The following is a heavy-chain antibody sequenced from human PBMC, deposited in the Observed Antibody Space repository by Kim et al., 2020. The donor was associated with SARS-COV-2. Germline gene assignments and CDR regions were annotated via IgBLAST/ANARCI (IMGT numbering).Heavy chain of an antibody. J-gene: IGHJ5*02. Sequence: SETLSLTCTVSGGSISSYYWSWIRQPPGKGLEWIGYIYYSGSTNYNPSLKSRVTISVDTSKNQFSLKLSSVTAADTAVYYCARHGVISENWFDPWGQGTLVTVSS. CDR3: ARHGVISENWFDP. CDR2: IYYSGST. CDR1: GGSISSYY. V-gene: IGHV4-59*08. D-gene: IGHD2-21*01.